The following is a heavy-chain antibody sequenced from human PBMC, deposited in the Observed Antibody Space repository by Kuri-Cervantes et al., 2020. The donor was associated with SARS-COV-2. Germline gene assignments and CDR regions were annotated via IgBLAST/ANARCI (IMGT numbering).Heavy chain of an antibody. CDR1: GGTFSTSI. CDR3: ARDPHRVMDV. J-gene: IGHJ6*02. V-gene: IGHV1-69*10. CDR2: IMPTLDIP. D-gene: IGHD3-10*01. Sequence: SVKVSCKASGGTFSTSIISWVRQAPGQGLEWMGGIMPTLDIPNYAQKFRGRVAVTADKSTSTAYMELSSLRSEDTAVYYCARDPHRVMDVWGQGTTVTVSS.